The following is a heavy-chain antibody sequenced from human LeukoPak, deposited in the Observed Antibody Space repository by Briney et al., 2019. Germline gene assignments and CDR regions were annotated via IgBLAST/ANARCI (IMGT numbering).Heavy chain of an antibody. D-gene: IGHD2-21*02. CDR2: IRSKANSYAT. J-gene: IGHJ4*02. V-gene: IGHV3-73*01. CDR1: GFTFSGSA. CDR3: TRSLGVTGDY. Sequence: PGGSLRLSCAASGFTFSGSAKHWVRQASGKGLEWVGLIRSKANSYATAYAASMKGRFTISRDDSKNTAYLQMNSLKTEDTAMYYCTRSLGVTGDYWGQGTLVTVSS.